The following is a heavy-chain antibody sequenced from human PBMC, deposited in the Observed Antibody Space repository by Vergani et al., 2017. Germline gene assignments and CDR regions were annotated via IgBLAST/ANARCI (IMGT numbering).Heavy chain of an antibody. J-gene: IGHJ5*02. Sequence: EVQLEESGGGLVLPGRSLRLSCVASGFTSAGYAMHWVRQAPGKGLEWVSGISWNSNSIGYAASVKGRFTISRYNAKNSLYLQMNSLRAEDTALYYCAKDLCTSSGGGWFDPWGQGTLVTVSS. CDR1: GFTSAGYA. CDR3: AKDLCTSSGGGWFDP. D-gene: IGHD6-6*01. V-gene: IGHV3-9*02. CDR2: ISWNSNSI.